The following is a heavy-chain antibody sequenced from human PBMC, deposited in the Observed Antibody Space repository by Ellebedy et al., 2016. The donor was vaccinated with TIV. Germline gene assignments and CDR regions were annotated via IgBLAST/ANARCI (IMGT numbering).Heavy chain of an antibody. CDR3: LRALKYCGGDCTYKFDF. J-gene: IGHJ4*02. CDR1: GFSLTHIMG. CDR2: IFSNDEK. Sequence: SGPTLVKPKETLTLTCTVSGFSLTHIMGVSWIRQPPGKALEWLAHIFSNDEKSYSTSLEARLSISKDTAKSQVVLTVANMDPLDTATYYCLRALKYCGGDCTYKFDFWGQGALVTVSS. V-gene: IGHV2-26*01. D-gene: IGHD2-21*02.